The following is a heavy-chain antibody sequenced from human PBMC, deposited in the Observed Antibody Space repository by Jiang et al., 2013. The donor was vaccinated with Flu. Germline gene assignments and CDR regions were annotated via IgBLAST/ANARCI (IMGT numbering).Heavy chain of an antibody. Sequence: PGSSVKVSCKASGGTFSSYAISWVRQAPGQGLEWMGGIIPIFGTANYAQKFQGRVTITADKSTSTAYMELSSLRSEDTAVYYCARDRIAAAGPNYYYYYGMDVWGQGTTVTVSS. D-gene: IGHD6-13*01. CDR2: IIPIFGTA. V-gene: IGHV1-69*06. CDR1: GGTFSSYA. J-gene: IGHJ6*02. CDR3: ARDRIAAAGPNYYYYYGMDV.